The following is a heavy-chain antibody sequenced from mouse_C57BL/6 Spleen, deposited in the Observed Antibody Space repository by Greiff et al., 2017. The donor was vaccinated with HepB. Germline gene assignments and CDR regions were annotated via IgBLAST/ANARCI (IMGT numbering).Heavy chain of an antibody. Sequence: EVKLMESGGGLVQPGGSMKLSCVASGFTFSNYWMNWVRQSPEKGLEWVAQIKLKSDNYATHYAESVKGRFTISRDDSKSSVYLQMNNLRAEDTGIYYCTDPHYSDTSNGDYWGQGTTLTVSS. D-gene: IGHD1-1*01. V-gene: IGHV6-3*01. J-gene: IGHJ2*01. CDR3: TDPHYSDTSNGDY. CDR2: IKLKSDNYAT. CDR1: GFTFSNYW.